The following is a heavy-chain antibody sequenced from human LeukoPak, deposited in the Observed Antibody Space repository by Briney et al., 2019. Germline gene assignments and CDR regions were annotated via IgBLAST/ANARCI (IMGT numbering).Heavy chain of an antibody. CDR2: IYYRGST. CDR3: ARVTRYYYGSGNYYRPNWFDP. Sequence: SETLSLTCAVYGGSFSGYYWSWIRQPPGRELEWIGYIYYRGSTNYNPSLKSRVTISVDTSKNHFSLKLSSVTAADTAVYYCARVTRYYYGSGNYYRPNWFDPWGQGTLVTVSS. D-gene: IGHD3-10*01. CDR1: GGSFSGYY. V-gene: IGHV4-59*01. J-gene: IGHJ5*02.